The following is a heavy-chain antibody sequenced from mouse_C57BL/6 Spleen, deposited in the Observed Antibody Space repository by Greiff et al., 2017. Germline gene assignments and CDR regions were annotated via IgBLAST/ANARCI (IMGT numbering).Heavy chain of an antibody. J-gene: IGHJ2*01. CDR1: GYNFTSYW. CDR3: ARSGLLRGDYFGY. V-gene: IGHV1-64*01. CDR2: INPNSGST. D-gene: IGHD1-1*01. Sequence: QVQLQQPGAELVKPGASVKLSCKASGYNFTSYWMHWVKQRPGQGLEWIGMINPNSGSTNYNEKFKSKDTLTVDKSSSTAYMQLSSLTSEDSAVYYCARSGLLRGDYFGYWGQGTTLTFSS.